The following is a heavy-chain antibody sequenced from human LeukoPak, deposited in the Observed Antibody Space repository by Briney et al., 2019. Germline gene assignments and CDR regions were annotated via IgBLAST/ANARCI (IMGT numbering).Heavy chain of an antibody. CDR2: INSDGGST. V-gene: IGHV3-74*01. D-gene: IGHD1-26*01. CDR3: ARGGTSGSLIY. J-gene: IGHJ4*02. Sequence: GGSLRLSCAASGFTFSNYWMHWVRQAPLKGLVWVSRINSDGGSTVYADSVKGRFTISRDNTKNTLYLQMNSLRAEDTALYYCARGGTSGSLIYWGQGTLVTVSS. CDR1: GFTFSNYW.